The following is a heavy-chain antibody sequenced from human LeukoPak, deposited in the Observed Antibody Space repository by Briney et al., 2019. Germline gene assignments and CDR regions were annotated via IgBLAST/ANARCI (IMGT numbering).Heavy chain of an antibody. CDR3: TRESGAFSPFGF. V-gene: IGHV4-4*02. D-gene: IGHD1-26*01. CDR2: FHLNGAT. CDR1: GGSILSTNW. J-gene: IGHJ4*02. Sequence: PSGTLSLTCAVSGGSILSTNWWSWVRQPPGKGLEWIGEFHLNGATNYNPSVEGRVTMSIDKSKNHLSLEVISVTAAGTAMYYCTRESGAFSPFGFWGQGTLVTVSS.